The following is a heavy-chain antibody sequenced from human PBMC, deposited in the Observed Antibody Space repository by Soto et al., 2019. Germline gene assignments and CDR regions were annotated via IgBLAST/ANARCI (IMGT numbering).Heavy chain of an antibody. CDR2: IYYSGST. CDR1: GGSISSGGYY. V-gene: IGHV4-31*03. D-gene: IGHD3-22*01. J-gene: IGHJ5*02. CDR3: ARWDKYYYDSSGYPNWFDP. Sequence: SETLSLTCTVSGGSISSGGYYWSWIRQHPGKGLEWIGYIYYSGSTYYNPSLKSRVTISVDTSKNQFSLKLSSVTAADTAVYYCARWDKYYYDSSGYPNWFDPWGQGTLVTVSS.